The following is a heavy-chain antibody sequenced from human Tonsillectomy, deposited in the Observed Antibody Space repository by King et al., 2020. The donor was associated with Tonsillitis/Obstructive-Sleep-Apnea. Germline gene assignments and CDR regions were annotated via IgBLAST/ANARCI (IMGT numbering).Heavy chain of an antibody. Sequence: VTLKESGPVLVKPTETLTLTCTVSGFSLSNTRMGVSWIRQTPGKALEWLAHIFSNDEKSYSTSLKSRLNISKDTSKSQVVLTMTNMDPVDTATYYCARGTAMVYYDYYYMDVWGKGTTVTVSS. D-gene: IGHD5-18*01. CDR1: GFSLSNTRMG. CDR3: ARGTAMVYYDYYYMDV. J-gene: IGHJ6*03. V-gene: IGHV2-26*01. CDR2: IFSNDEK.